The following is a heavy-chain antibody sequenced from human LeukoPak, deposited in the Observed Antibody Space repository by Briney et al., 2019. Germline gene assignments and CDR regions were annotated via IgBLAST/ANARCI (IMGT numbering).Heavy chain of an antibody. J-gene: IGHJ4*02. CDR3: ARTYDILTGPYFDY. V-gene: IGHV3-11*01. Sequence: GGSLRLSCAASGFTFSNAWMSWVRQAPGKGLEWVSYISSSGSTIYYADSVKGRFTISRDNAKNSLYLQMNSLRAEDTAVYYCARTYDILTGPYFDYWGQGTLVTVSS. D-gene: IGHD3-9*01. CDR2: ISSSGSTI. CDR1: GFTFSNAW.